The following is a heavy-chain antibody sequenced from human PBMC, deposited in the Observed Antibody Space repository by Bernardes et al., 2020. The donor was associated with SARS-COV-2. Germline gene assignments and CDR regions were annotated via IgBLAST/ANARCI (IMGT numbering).Heavy chain of an antibody. V-gene: IGHV1-45*02. J-gene: IGHJ5*02. D-gene: IGHD3-10*01. CDR3: ARSGYYGSEHWFDP. CDR2: ITPFNGNT. Sequence: SVKVSCKASGYTFTYRYLHWVRQAPGQALEWMGWITPFNGNTNYAQKFQDRVTITRDRSMSTAYMELSSLRSEDTAMYYCARSGYYGSEHWFDPWGQGTLVTVSS. CDR1: GYTFTYRY.